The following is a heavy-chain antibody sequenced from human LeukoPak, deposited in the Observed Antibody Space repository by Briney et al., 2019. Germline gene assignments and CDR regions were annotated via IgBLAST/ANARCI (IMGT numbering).Heavy chain of an antibody. V-gene: IGHV1-2*02. CDR1: GYTFTGYY. J-gene: IGHJ4*02. CDR3: AIGGIVGATLDY. Sequence: ASVKVSCKASGYTFTGYYMHWVRQAPGQGLEWMGWINPNSAGTNYAQKFQGRVTMTRDTSISTAYMELSRLRSDDTAVYYCAIGGIVGATLDYWGQGTLVTVSS. D-gene: IGHD1-26*01. CDR2: INPNSAGT.